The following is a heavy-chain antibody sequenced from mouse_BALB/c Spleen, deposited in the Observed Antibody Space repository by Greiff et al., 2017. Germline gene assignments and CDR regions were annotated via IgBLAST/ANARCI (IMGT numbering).Heavy chain of an antibody. V-gene: IGHV5-17*02. D-gene: IGHD1-1*01. J-gene: IGHJ4*01. CDR1: GFTFSSFG. CDR2: ISSGSSTI. Sequence: ESGGGLVQPGGSRKLSCAASGFTFSSFGMHWGRQAPEKGLEWVAYISSGSSTIYYADTVKGRFTISRDNPKNTLFLQMTSLRSEDTAMYYCARNYGSHYAMDYWGQGTSVTVSS. CDR3: ARNYGSHYAMDY.